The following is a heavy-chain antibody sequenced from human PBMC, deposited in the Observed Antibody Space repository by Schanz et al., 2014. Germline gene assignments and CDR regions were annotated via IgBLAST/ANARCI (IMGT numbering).Heavy chain of an antibody. J-gene: IGHJ4*02. CDR1: GFSFSSYA. D-gene: IGHD5-18*01. V-gene: IGHV3-48*03. Sequence: VQLVESGGGVVQPGRSLRLSCAASGFSFSSYAMGWVRQAPGKGLEWISYITYNGGTIYYADSVKGRLTISRDDAKKSMYLQMNNLRAEDTAVYYCVRVSFADPRLYRGMDRDIDYWGQGTLVTVSS. CDR2: ITYNGGTI. CDR3: VRVSFADPRLYRGMDRDIDY.